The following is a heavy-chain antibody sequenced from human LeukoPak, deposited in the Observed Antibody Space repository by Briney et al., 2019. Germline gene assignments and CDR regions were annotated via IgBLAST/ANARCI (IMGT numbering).Heavy chain of an antibody. D-gene: IGHD3-3*01. CDR3: ARRRFTIFGVVTIYYYGMDV. J-gene: IGHJ6*02. CDR1: GGSFSGYY. V-gene: IGHV4-34*01. Sequence: PSETLSLTCAVYGGSFSGYYWSWIRQPPGKGLEWIGEINHSGSTNYNPSLKSRVTISVDTSKNQFSLKLSSVTTADTAVYYCARRRFTIFGVVTIYYYGMDVWGQGTTVTVSS. CDR2: INHSGST.